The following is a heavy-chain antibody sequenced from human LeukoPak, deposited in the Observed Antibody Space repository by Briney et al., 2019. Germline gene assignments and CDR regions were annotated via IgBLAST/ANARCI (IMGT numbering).Heavy chain of an antibody. CDR2: IYYSGST. CDR1: GGSISSYY. Sequence: SETLSLTCTVSGGSISSYYWSWIRQPPGKGLEWIGYIYYSGSTNYNPSLKSRVTISVDTSKNQFSLKLSSVTAADTAVYYCARDLRGFDYWGQGTLVTVSS. CDR3: ARDLRGFDY. V-gene: IGHV4-59*01. J-gene: IGHJ4*02.